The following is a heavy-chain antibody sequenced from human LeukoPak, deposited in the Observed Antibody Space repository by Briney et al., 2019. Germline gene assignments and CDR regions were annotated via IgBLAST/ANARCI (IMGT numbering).Heavy chain of an antibody. CDR1: GFTFSSYW. CDR3: ARDGLRRPPTPYCGGDCPLDY. CDR2: IKKDGSEK. D-gene: IGHD2-21*02. V-gene: IGHV3-7*03. Sequence: GGSLRLSCAASGFTFSSYWMSWVRQAPGKGLEWVANIKKDGSEKYYVDSVKGRFTISRDNAKNSLYLQMNSLRVEDTAMYYCARDGLRRPPTPYCGGDCPLDYWGQGTLVSVSS. J-gene: IGHJ4*02.